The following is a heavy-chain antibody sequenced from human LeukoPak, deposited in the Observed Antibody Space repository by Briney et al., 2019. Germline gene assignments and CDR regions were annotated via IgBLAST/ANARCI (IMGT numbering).Heavy chain of an antibody. D-gene: IGHD3-16*01. V-gene: IGHV1-46*01. CDR2: INPRGGST. Sequence: ASVKVSCKASGYTFTSHFMHWVRQAPGQGLEWMGIINPRGGSTSYTQKFQGRVTMTRDTSTSTVYMELSSLRSDDTAVYYCARNWGAGHPINFDYWGQGTLVTVSS. J-gene: IGHJ4*02. CDR1: GYTFTSHF. CDR3: ARNWGAGHPINFDY.